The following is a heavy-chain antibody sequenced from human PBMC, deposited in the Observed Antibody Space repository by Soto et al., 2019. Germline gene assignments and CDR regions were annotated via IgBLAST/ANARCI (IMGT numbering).Heavy chain of an antibody. V-gene: IGHV4-4*02. CDR2: IYHTGST. J-gene: IGHJ5*02. CDR3: ARVVNWFDH. CDR1: GGSISSSYW. Sequence: HVQLPESGPGLVKPSGTLSLTCVVSGGSISSSYWWIWVRQPPGKGLEWIGEIYHTGSTKFNSSLQGRVAISVDESKTQFSLRLSSVTAADTAVYYCARVVNWFDHWGQGTRVTVSA.